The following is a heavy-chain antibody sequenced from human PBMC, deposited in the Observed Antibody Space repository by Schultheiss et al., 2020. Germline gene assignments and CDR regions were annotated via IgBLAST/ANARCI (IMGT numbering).Heavy chain of an antibody. D-gene: IGHD3-3*01. V-gene: IGHV4-4*02. CDR2: IYHSGST. J-gene: IGHJ4*02. CDR3: AREPHYDFWSGYPYFDY. CDR1: GGSISSSNW. Sequence: SETLSLTCAVSGGSISSSNWWSWVRQPPGKGLEWIGEIYHSGSTNYNPSLKSRVTISVDKSKNQFSLKLSSVTAADTAVYYCAREPHYDFWSGYPYFDYWGQGTLVNVYS.